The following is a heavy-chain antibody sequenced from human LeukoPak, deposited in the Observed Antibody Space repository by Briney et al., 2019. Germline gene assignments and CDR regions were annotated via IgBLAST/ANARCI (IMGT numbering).Heavy chain of an antibody. CDR1: GFNVTSSY. CDR3: ARDWIWVGACYGLDV. J-gene: IGHJ6*02. CDR2: IYSDGTT. V-gene: IGHV3-53*01. D-gene: IGHD3-10*01. Sequence: GGSLRLSCVASGFNVTSSYMSWVRQAPRKGLKWVSVIYSDGTTYYADSVEGRFSISRDDSKNTVFLQMTNLGAEDSAVYYCARDWIWVGACYGLDVWGQGTTVVVSS.